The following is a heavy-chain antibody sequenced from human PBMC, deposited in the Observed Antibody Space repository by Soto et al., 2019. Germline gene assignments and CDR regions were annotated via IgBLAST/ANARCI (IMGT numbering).Heavy chain of an antibody. CDR1: GYTFTSYG. CDR3: ARFGSSGWYSYYYGMDV. V-gene: IGHV1-18*01. CDR2: ISAYNGNT. Sequence: ASVNVSCKASGYTFTSYGISWVRQAPGQGLEWMGWISAYNGNTNYAQKLQGRVTMTTDTSTSTAYMELRSLRSDDTAVYYCARFGSSGWYSYYYGMDVGGQGTTVTVS. J-gene: IGHJ6*02. D-gene: IGHD6-19*01.